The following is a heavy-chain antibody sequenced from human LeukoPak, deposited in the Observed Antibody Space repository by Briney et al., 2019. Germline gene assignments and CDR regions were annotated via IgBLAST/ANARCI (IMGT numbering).Heavy chain of an antibody. V-gene: IGHV1-8*01. CDR1: GYTFTSYD. D-gene: IGHD3-22*01. CDR3: ARGPLYYYDSSGYYFVY. CDR2: MNPNSGNT. Sequence: ASVKVSCKASGYTFTSYDINWVRQATGQGLEWMGWMNPNSGNTGYAQKFQGRVTMTRNTSISTAYMELSSLRSEDTAVYYCARGPLYYYDSSGYYFVYWGQETLVTVSS. J-gene: IGHJ4*02.